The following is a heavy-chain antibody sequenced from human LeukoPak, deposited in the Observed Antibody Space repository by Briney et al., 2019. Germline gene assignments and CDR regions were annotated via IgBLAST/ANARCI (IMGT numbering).Heavy chain of an antibody. CDR2: ISGSGGST. D-gene: IGHD2-15*01. J-gene: IGHJ4*02. V-gene: IGHV3-23*01. CDR3: ARDLSGVGIEGY. CDR1: GFTFSSYA. Sequence: PGGSLRLSCAASGFTFSSYAMSWVRQAPGKGLEWVSAISGSGGSTYYADSVKGRFTISRDNSKNTLYLQMNSLRIEDTAVYYCARDLSGVGIEGYWGQGTLATVSS.